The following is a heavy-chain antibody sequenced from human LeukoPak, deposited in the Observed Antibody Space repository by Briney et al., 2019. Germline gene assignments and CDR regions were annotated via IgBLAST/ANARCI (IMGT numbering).Heavy chain of an antibody. D-gene: IGHD3-3*01. J-gene: IGHJ6*03. Sequence: GGSLRLSCAASGFIFSNYAMNWVRQAPGKGLEWVSGISGSGDITYYADSVKGRFTISRDNSKNTLSLQMNSLRADDTAVYYCVRSGYYTYQYYYMDVWGKGTTVTVSS. CDR1: GFIFSNYA. V-gene: IGHV3-23*01. CDR2: ISGSGDIT. CDR3: VRSGYYTYQYYYMDV.